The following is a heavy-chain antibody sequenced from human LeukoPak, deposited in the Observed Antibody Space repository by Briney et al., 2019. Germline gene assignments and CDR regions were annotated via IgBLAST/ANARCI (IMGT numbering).Heavy chain of an antibody. Sequence: GKSLRLSCAASGFTVSSAYVSWVRQAPGKGLEWVSSIYGGDNREYSDSVKGRFTISRDNSKNTLYLQMNSLRAEDTAVYYCARGGYCSSTSCLNDAFDIWGQGTMVTVSS. CDR3: ARGGYCSSTSCLNDAFDI. CDR2: IYGGDNR. J-gene: IGHJ3*02. V-gene: IGHV3-53*01. D-gene: IGHD2-2*01. CDR1: GFTVSSAY.